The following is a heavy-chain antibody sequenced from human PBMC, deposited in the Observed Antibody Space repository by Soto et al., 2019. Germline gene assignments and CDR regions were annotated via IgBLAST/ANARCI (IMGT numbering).Heavy chain of an antibody. CDR2: IDPSDSYT. Sequence: GESLKISCKGSGYSFTSYWISWVRQMPGKGLEWMGRIDPSDSYTNYSPSFQGHVTISADKSISTAYLRWSSLKASDTAMYYCARDNIVVVPAAMPAGYYYYYGMDVWGQGTTVTVSS. V-gene: IGHV5-10-1*01. J-gene: IGHJ6*02. CDR3: ARDNIVVVPAAMPAGYYYYYGMDV. D-gene: IGHD2-2*01. CDR1: GYSFTSYW.